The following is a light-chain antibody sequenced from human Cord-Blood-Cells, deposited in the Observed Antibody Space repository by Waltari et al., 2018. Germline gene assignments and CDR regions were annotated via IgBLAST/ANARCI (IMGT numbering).Light chain of an antibody. Sequence: SYYLTQPPSVSVSPGQTARLTCPRDALPNQYAYWYPQKPGQAPVLVIYKDSERPSGIPERFSGSSSGTTGTLTISGVQAEDEADYYCQSADSSGTYWVFGGGTKLTVL. CDR1: ALPNQY. CDR2: KDS. CDR3: QSADSSGTYWV. J-gene: IGLJ3*02. V-gene: IGLV3-25*03.